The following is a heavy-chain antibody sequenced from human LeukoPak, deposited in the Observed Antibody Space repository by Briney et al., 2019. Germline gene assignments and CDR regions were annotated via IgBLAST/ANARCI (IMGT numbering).Heavy chain of an antibody. CDR3: ASVRSSWYLVY. Sequence: GGSLRLSCAASGFTFSDYYMSWIRQAPGKGLEWVSYISSSGSTIYYADSVKGRFTISRDNAKNSLYLQMNSLRAEDTAVYYCASVRSSWYLVYWGQGTLVTVSS. CDR1: GFTFSDYY. J-gene: IGHJ4*02. V-gene: IGHV3-11*01. CDR2: ISSSGSTI. D-gene: IGHD6-13*01.